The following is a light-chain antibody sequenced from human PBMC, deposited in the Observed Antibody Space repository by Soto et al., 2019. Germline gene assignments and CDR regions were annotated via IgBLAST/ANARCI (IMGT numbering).Light chain of an antibody. J-gene: IGKJ2*01. V-gene: IGKV3-15*01. CDR1: QTVSTN. CDR3: QQYYYRPPYT. CDR2: GAS. Sequence: EIVMTQSPATLASSPGERVTLSCRASQTVSTNLAWYQQKRAQAPRLLIYGASTRATDFPARFSGSGSGTESTLTISSLQSEDFGVYYCQQYYYRPPYTFGQGTKLEIK.